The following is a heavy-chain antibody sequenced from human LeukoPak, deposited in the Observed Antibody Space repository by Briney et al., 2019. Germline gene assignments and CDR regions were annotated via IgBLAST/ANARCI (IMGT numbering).Heavy chain of an antibody. CDR2: ISSSSSYI. D-gene: IGHD2-2*01. V-gene: IGHV3-21*01. CDR1: GFTFSSYS. CDR3: TSRYCTTTNCYSFDF. J-gene: IGHJ3*01. Sequence: GGSLRLSCAASGFTFSSYSMNWVRQAPGKGLEWVSSISSSSSYIYYADSVKGRFTISRDNAKNSLYLQMNSLRAEDTAVYYCTSRYCTTTNCYSFDFWGQGTMVTVSS.